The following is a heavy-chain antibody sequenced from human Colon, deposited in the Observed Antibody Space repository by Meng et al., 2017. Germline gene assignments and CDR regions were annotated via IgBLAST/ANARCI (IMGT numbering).Heavy chain of an antibody. CDR1: VCCDSSGYYY. J-gene: IGHJ5*02. CDR3: ARVNGDFDEAWFDP. CDR2: VYYTGNT. D-gene: IGHD2-21*02. Sequence: HVRPQGPGLRLVARPEPQPLPCTVTVCCDSSGYYYSGWIRQPPGKGLEWLGYVYYTGNTNYNPSLKNRVTISLDTSNNQFSLKLTSMTAADAAIYYCARVNGDFDEAWFDPWGQGTLVTVSS. V-gene: IGHV4-61*01.